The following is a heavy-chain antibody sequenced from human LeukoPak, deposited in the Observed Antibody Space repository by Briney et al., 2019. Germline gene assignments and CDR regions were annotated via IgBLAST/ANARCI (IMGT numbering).Heavy chain of an antibody. CDR2: IYNSGST. CDR1: GGSINSYY. D-gene: IGHD1-26*01. CDR3: ARRLRIEGGSRRGDALDM. J-gene: IGHJ3*02. Sequence: SETLSLTCTVSGGSINSYYWTWIRQPPGKGLEWIGYIYNSGSTNYNPSLKSRVTISADTSKKQFSLRVSSVTAADTAVYYCARRLRIEGGSRRGDALDMWGQGTMVTVSS. V-gene: IGHV4-59*08.